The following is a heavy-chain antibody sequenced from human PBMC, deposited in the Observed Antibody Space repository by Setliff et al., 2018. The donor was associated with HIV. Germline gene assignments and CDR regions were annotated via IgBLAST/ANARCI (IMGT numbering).Heavy chain of an antibody. Sequence: SETLSLTCTVSGGSISSGSYFGTWIRQPAGKGLEWIGRIYTSGSTNYNPSLRGRVTISVDRSKNQFSLKLNSVTAADTAVYYCARETNASGSLTAYWYFDLWGRGTLVTVSS. D-gene: IGHD3-10*01. J-gene: IGHJ2*01. CDR1: GGSISSGSYF. CDR2: IYTSGST. CDR3: ARETNASGSLTAYWYFDL. V-gene: IGHV4-61*02.